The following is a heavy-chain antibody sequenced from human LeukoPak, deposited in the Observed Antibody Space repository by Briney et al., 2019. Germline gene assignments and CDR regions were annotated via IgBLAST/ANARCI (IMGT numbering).Heavy chain of an antibody. J-gene: IGHJ4*02. CDR1: GFTFSSYA. CDR2: ISGSGDST. V-gene: IGHV3-23*01. CDR3: AKTRPLDSSSWSHGDY. D-gene: IGHD6-13*01. Sequence: GGSLRLSCAASGFTFSSYAMSWVRQAPGKGLERVSAISGSGDSTYYGDSVKGRFTISRDNSKNTLYLQMNSLRAGDTAVYYCAKTRPLDSSSWSHGDYWGQGTLVTVSS.